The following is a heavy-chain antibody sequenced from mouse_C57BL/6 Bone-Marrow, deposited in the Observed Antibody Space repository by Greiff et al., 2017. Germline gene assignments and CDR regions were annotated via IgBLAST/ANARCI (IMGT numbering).Heavy chain of an antibody. Sequence: QVHVKQPGAELVKPGASVKLSCKASGYTFTSYWMHWVKQRPGRGLEWIGRIDPNSGGTKYNEKFKSKATLTVDKPSSTAYMQLSSLTSEDSAVYYCASSIYYGYDRAWFAYWGQGTLVTVSA. V-gene: IGHV1-72*01. J-gene: IGHJ3*01. CDR2: IDPNSGGT. CDR3: ASSIYYGYDRAWFAY. D-gene: IGHD2-2*01. CDR1: GYTFTSYW.